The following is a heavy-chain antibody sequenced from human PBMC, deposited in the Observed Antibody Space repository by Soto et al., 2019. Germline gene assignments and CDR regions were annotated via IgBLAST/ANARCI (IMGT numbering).Heavy chain of an antibody. J-gene: IGHJ4*02. Sequence: SVKVSCKASGGTFSSYAISWVRQAPGQGLEWMGGIIPIFGTANYAQKFQGRVTITADESTSTAYMELSSLRSEDTAVYYCARGEERGPGYFDYWGQGTLVTAPQ. CDR1: GGTFSSYA. CDR3: ARGEERGPGYFDY. CDR2: IIPIFGTA. D-gene: IGHD1-1*01. V-gene: IGHV1-69*13.